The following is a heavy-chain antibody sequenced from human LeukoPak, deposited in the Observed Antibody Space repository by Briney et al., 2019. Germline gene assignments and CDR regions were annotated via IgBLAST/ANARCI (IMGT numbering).Heavy chain of an antibody. J-gene: IGHJ5*02. V-gene: IGHV1-3*03. CDR3: ARGHRYYPSSGSYLRRDSWFDP. Sequence: GASVKVSCKASGYTFTSYVMHWVRQAPGQRLEWMGWINTGNGNTKYSQEFQGRVTITRDTSASTAYMELSSLRSEDMAVYYCARGHRYYPSSGSYLRRDSWFDPWGQGTLVTVSS. CDR2: INTGNGNT. D-gene: IGHD3-10*01. CDR1: GYTFTSYV.